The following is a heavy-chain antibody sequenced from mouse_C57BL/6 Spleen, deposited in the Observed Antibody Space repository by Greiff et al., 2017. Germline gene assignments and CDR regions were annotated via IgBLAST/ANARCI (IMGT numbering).Heavy chain of an antibody. CDR1: GYTFTSYW. CDR2: IDPSDSET. J-gene: IGHJ1*03. D-gene: IGHD1-1*01. CDR3: ARYYDGSRYFDV. Sequence: VQLQQPGAELVRPGSSVKLSCKASGYTFTSYWMHWVKQRPIQGLEWIGNIDPSDSETHYNQKFKDKATLTVDKSSSTAYMQLSSLTSEDSAVYYCARYYDGSRYFDVWGTGTTVTVSS. V-gene: IGHV1-52*01.